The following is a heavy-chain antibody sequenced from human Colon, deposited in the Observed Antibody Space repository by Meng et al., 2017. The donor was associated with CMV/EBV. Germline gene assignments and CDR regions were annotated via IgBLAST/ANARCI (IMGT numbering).Heavy chain of an antibody. V-gene: IGHV3-21*01. Sequence: GESLQISCEASGFIFKNYIMHWVRQAPGKGLEWVSSISNINYIYQADSVKGRFTISRDNAKNSLSLLMNSLRPEDTAVYYCARSYYYGLDVWGQGTTVTVSS. J-gene: IGHJ6*02. CDR2: ISNINYI. CDR1: GFIFKNYI. CDR3: ARSYYYGLDV. D-gene: IGHD3-10*01.